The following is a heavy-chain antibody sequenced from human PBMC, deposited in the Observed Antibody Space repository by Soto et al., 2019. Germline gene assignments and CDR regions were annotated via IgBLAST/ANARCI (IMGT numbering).Heavy chain of an antibody. CDR2: IKSKTDGGTT. Sequence: EVQLVESGGGLVKPGGSLRLSCAASGFTFSNAWMNWVRQAPGKGLEWVGRIKSKTDGGTTHYAAPVKGRFTISRDDSKNTLYLQMNSLKTEDTAVYYCTTDSVTPLPHNWFDPWGQGTLVTVSS. CDR1: GFTFSNAW. V-gene: IGHV3-15*07. J-gene: IGHJ5*02. D-gene: IGHD2-15*01. CDR3: TTDSVTPLPHNWFDP.